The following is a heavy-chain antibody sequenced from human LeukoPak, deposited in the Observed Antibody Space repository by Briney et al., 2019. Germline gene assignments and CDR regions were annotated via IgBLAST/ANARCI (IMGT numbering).Heavy chain of an antibody. V-gene: IGHV1-2*02. CDR2: INPNSGGT. Sequence: ASVKVSCKASGYTFTSYYMHWVRQAPGQGLEWMGWINPNSGGTNYAQKFQGRVTMTRDTSISTAYMELSRLRSDDTAVYYCARAYYDILTGYSAPSDYWGQGTLVTVSS. CDR3: ARAYYDILTGYSAPSDY. CDR1: GYTFTSYY. D-gene: IGHD3-9*01. J-gene: IGHJ4*02.